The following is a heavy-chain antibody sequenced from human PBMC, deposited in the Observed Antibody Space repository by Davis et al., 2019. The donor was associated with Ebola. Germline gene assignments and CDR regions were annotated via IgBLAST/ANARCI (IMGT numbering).Heavy chain of an antibody. V-gene: IGHV1-69*13. J-gene: IGHJ4*02. CDR3: ARDDWSKFFDY. D-gene: IGHD3-9*01. CDR2: IIPIFGTA. CDR1: GGTFSSYA. Sequence: AASVKVSCKASGGTFSSYAISWVRQAPGQGLEWMGGIIPIFGTANYAQKFQGRVTITADESTSTAYMELSSLRSDDTAVYYCARDDWSKFFDYWGQGALVTVSS.